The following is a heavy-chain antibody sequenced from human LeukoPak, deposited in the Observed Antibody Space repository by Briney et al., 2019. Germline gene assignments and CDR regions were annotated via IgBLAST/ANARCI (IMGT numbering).Heavy chain of an antibody. Sequence: AAVKVSCKASGYIFTSYAMHWVRQAPGQRLEWMGWINAGNGNTKYSQKFQGRVAITRDTSASTAYMELSSLRSEDTAVYYCASLGSSSWYLDYWGQGTLVTVSS. V-gene: IGHV1-3*01. D-gene: IGHD6-13*01. CDR1: GYIFTSYA. CDR2: INAGNGNT. CDR3: ASLGSSSWYLDY. J-gene: IGHJ4*02.